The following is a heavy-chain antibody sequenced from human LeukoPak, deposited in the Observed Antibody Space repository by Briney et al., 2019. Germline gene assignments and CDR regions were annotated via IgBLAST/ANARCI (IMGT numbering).Heavy chain of an antibody. D-gene: IGHD6-13*01. J-gene: IGHJ4*02. Sequence: PGGSLRLSCAASGFTFSSYSMNWVRQAPGKGLEWVSSISSSSSYIYYADSVKGRLTISRDNAKNSLYLQMNSLRAEDTAVYYCARDEGYSSSPDYWGQGTLVTVSS. CDR3: ARDEGYSSSPDY. V-gene: IGHV3-21*01. CDR2: ISSSSSYI. CDR1: GFTFSSYS.